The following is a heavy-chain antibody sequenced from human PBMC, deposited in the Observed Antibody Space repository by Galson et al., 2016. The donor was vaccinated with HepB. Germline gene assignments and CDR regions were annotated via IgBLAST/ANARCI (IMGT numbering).Heavy chain of an antibody. J-gene: IGHJ4*02. Sequence: SLRLSCAVSGITFSNYGMHWVRQAPGKGLEWLARVAYDGSNQKYADSVMGRFTVSRDNSKNTLYLQMNDLRDEDTAVYYCARDPLVSRGFWGQGTRVTVSS. D-gene: IGHD6-19*01. V-gene: IGHV3-30*03. CDR2: VAYDGSNQ. CDR3: ARDPLVSRGF. CDR1: GITFSNYG.